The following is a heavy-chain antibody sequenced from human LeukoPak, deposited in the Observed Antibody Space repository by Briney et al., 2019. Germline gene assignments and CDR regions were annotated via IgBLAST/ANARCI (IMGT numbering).Heavy chain of an antibody. CDR1: GFTFSSYS. D-gene: IGHD6-13*01. CDR2: ISSSSSTI. V-gene: IGHV3-48*01. CDR3: ARSKWYSSSFRWFDY. Sequence: GGSLRLSCAASGFTFSSYSMNWVRQAPGKGLEWVSYISSSSSTIYYADSVKGRFTISRDNAKNSLYLQMNSLRAEDTALYYCARSKWYSSSFRWFDYWGQGTLVTVSS. J-gene: IGHJ4*02.